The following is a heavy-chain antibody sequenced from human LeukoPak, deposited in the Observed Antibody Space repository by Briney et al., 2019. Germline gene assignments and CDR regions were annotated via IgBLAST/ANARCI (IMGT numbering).Heavy chain of an antibody. D-gene: IGHD3-3*01. J-gene: IGHJ5*02. CDR3: ARHHYDFWSGNWFDP. CDR2: IYYSGST. CDR1: GGSISSSSYY. V-gene: IGHV4-39*01. Sequence: SETESLTCTVSGGSISSSSYYWGWIRQPPGKGLEWIGSIYYSGSTYYHPSLKSRVTISVDTSKNQFSPKLSSVTAADTAVYYCARHHYDFWSGNWFDPWGQGCLAPVSS.